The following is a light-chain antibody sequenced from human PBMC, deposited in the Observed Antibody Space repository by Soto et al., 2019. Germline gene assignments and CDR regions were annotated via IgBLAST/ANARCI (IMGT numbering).Light chain of an antibody. CDR3: QSYDDSLSGWV. J-gene: IGLJ3*02. Sequence: QSVLTQPPSVYGAPGQRVTISCTGSSSNIGAGHALHWYQHLPGAAPKLLMYGNSDRPSGVPDRFSGPKSGTSASLAITGLQPEDEADYYCQSYDDSLSGWVFGGGTKLTVL. CDR2: GNS. CDR1: SSNIGAGHA. V-gene: IGLV1-40*01.